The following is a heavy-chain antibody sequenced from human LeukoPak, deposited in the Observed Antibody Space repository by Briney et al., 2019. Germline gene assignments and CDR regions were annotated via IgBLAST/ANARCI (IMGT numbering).Heavy chain of an antibody. D-gene: IGHD2-15*01. CDR3: ARDFTVVVAAYEDYYYYGMDV. V-gene: IGHV3-30*03. Sequence: GGSLRLSCAASGFTFSSYGMHWVRQAPGKGLEWVAVISYDGSNKYYADSVKGRFTISRDNSKNTLYLQMNSLRAEDTAVYYCARDFTVVVAAYEDYYYYGMDVWGQGTTVTVSS. J-gene: IGHJ6*02. CDR1: GFTFSSYG. CDR2: ISYDGSNK.